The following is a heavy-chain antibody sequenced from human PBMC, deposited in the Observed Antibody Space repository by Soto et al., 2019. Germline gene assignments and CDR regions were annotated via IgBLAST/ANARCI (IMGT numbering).Heavy chain of an antibody. V-gene: IGHV5-51*01. D-gene: IGHD3-10*01. CDR2: IYPGDSDT. J-gene: IGHJ6*02. CDR1: GYSFTSYW. Sequence: GESLKISCKGSGYSFTSYWIGWVRQMPGKGLEWMGIIYPGDSDTRYSPSFQGQVTISADKSISTAYLQWSSLKASDTATYYCARFAGNNGGVYYYGMDVWGQGTTVTVSS. CDR3: ARFAGNNGGVYYYGMDV.